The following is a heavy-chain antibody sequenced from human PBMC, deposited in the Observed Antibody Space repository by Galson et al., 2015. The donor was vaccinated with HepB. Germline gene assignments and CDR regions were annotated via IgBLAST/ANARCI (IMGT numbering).Heavy chain of an antibody. CDR2: TYYRSKWYN. V-gene: IGHV6-1*01. CDR1: GDSVSSNSAV. Sequence: CAISGDSVSSNSAVWNWIRLSPSRGLEWLGRTYYRSKWYNDYALSLKSRITINPDTSKNQFFLQLNSVTPEDTAVYYCARKGSAFEIWGQGTMVTVSS. CDR3: ARKGSAFEI. D-gene: IGHD3-10*01. J-gene: IGHJ3*02.